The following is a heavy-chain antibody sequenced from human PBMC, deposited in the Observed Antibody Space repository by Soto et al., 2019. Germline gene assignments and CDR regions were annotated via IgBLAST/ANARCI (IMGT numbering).Heavy chain of an antibody. V-gene: IGHV4-39*07. Sequence: SETLSLTCTVSGGSISSSSYYWGWIRQPPGKGLEWIGSIYYSGSTYYNPSLKRRVTISVDTSKNQFSLKLSSVTAADTAVYYCARSVIGRFLEWLSPNWFDPWGQGTLVTVSS. CDR2: IYYSGST. CDR3: ARSVIGRFLEWLSPNWFDP. CDR1: GGSISSSSYY. D-gene: IGHD3-3*01. J-gene: IGHJ5*02.